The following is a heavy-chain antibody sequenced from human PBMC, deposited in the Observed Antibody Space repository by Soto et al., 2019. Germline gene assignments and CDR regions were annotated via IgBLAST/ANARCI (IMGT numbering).Heavy chain of an antibody. J-gene: IGHJ6*02. CDR3: AGVQSAYSNLGYGRDV. Sequence: GASVKVSCKASGYTFTSYDINWVRQATGQGLEWMGWMNHNSGNTNYAQKFQGRVTMTRDTSISTAYMELSSLRSDDTAVYYCAGVQSAYSNLGYGRDVWGRGTTVTVSS. D-gene: IGHD4-4*01. CDR1: GYTFTSYD. CDR2: MNHNSGNT. V-gene: IGHV1-8*01.